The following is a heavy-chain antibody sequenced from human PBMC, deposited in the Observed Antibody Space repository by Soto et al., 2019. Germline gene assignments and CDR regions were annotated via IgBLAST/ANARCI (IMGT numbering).Heavy chain of an antibody. V-gene: IGHV4-31*02. Sequence: SETLSLTCTVSGGSISSGGYYWSWIRQHPGKGLEWIGYIYYSGSTYYNPSLKSRVTISVDTSKNQFSLKLSSVTAADTAVYYCARDLLGDDFWSGYSHTLDVWGKGTTVTVSS. J-gene: IGHJ6*04. CDR1: GGSISSGGYY. D-gene: IGHD3-3*01. CDR2: IYYSGST. CDR3: ARDLLGDDFWSGYSHTLDV.